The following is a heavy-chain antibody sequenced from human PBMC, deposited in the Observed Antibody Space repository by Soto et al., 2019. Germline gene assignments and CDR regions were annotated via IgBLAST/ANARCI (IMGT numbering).Heavy chain of an antibody. D-gene: IGHD3-10*01. CDR2: LPHSGDT. J-gene: IGHJ4*02. CDR3: ARFPRWFGELDY. Sequence: QLQLQESGSGLVRPSQTLSLTCTVSGASIGSGSYSWNWIRQPPGKGLEWIGYLPHSGDTSFNPSLRRRGSIAGDRANNQFSLKLISVTAADTAVYYCARFPRWFGELDYWGQGALVTVSS. V-gene: IGHV4-30-2*01. CDR1: GASIGSGSYS.